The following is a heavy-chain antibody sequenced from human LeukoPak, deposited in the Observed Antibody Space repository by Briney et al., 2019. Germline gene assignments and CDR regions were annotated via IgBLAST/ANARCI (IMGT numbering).Heavy chain of an antibody. J-gene: IGHJ4*02. CDR1: GLSFTDYP. CDR2: IRTTAEGAKYA. CDR3: ATDQRYAFDY. Sequence: GGSLRLSCATSGLSFTDYPMNWVGQAPGKGLEWISNIRTTAEGAKYAYYADSVKGRVTISRDDGKNTLYLHMNSLRDDDTAVYYCATDQRYAFDYWGQGILVTVSS. V-gene: IGHV3-48*02. D-gene: IGHD3-9*01.